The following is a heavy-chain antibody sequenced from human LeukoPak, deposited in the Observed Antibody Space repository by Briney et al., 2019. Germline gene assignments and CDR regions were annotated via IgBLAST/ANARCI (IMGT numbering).Heavy chain of an antibody. D-gene: IGHD3-16*01. V-gene: IGHV3-48*03. Sequence: PGGSLRLSCAASGFTFSSYEMNWVRQAPGKGLEWVSYISSSGSTIYYADPVKGRFTISRDNAKNSLYLQMNSLRAEDTAVYYCASARLGEFDYWGQGTLVTVSS. CDR3: ASARLGEFDY. CDR2: ISSSGSTI. CDR1: GFTFSSYE. J-gene: IGHJ4*02.